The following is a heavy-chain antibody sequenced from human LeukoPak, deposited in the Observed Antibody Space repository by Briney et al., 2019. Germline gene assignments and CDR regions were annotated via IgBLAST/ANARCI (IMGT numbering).Heavy chain of an antibody. D-gene: IGHD2-2*01. V-gene: IGHV1-3*01. CDR1: GYTFTNYG. CDR2: INAGNDNT. CDR3: ARDNSYAVY. Sequence: ASVKVSCKASGYTFTNYGMHWVRQAPGQRLEWMGWINAGNDNTKYSQKFQGRVTITRDTSASTAYMELSSLRSEDTAAYFCARDNSYAVYWGQGTLVTVSS. J-gene: IGHJ4*02.